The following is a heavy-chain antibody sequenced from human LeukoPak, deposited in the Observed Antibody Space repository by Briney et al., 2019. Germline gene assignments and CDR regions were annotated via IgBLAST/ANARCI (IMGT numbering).Heavy chain of an antibody. J-gene: IGHJ4*02. D-gene: IGHD3-16*01. CDR2: VSGRGSYT. CDR3: AKGPGGARFDY. CDR1: GFTFSSYA. V-gene: IGHV3-23*01. Sequence: LPGGSLRLSCAASGFTFSSYAMSWVRQAPGKGLEWVSAVSGRGSYTYYADSVKGRFTISRDNSKNTLSLQMNSLRAEDTALYYCAKGPGGARFDYWGQGTLVTVSS.